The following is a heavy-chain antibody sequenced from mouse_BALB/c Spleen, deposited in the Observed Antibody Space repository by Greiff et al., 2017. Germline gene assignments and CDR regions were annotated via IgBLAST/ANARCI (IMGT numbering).Heavy chain of an antibody. CDR2: ISSGGGST. CDR3: SRHYYRYDGDAMDY. V-gene: IGHV5-12-1*01. Sequence: EVQVVESGGGLVKPGGSLKLSCAASGFAFSSYDMSWVRQTPEKRLEWVAYISSGGGSTYYPDTVKGRFTISRDNAKNTLYLQMSSLKSEDTAMYYCSRHYYRYDGDAMDYWGQGTSVTVSS. D-gene: IGHD2-14*01. J-gene: IGHJ4*01. CDR1: GFAFSSYD.